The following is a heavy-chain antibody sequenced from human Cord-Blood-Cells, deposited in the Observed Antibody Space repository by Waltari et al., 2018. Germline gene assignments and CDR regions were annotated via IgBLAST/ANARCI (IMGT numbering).Heavy chain of an antibody. CDR3: ARVSAAAGTEYFQH. Sequence: QVQLQESGPGLVKPSETLSLTCAVSGYSISSGYYWGWIRQPPGKGLEWIGSIYHSGSTYYNPSPKSRVTISLDTSKNQFSRKLSSVTAADTAVYYCARVSAAAGTEYFQHWGQGTLVTVSS. V-gene: IGHV4-38-2*01. CDR1: GYSISSGYY. J-gene: IGHJ1*01. CDR2: IYHSGST. D-gene: IGHD6-13*01.